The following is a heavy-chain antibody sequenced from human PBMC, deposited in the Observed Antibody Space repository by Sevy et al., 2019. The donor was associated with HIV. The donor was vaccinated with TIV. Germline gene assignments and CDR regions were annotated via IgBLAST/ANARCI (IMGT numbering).Heavy chain of an antibody. CDR2: IHQSGST. J-gene: IGHJ4*02. D-gene: IGHD3-22*01. V-gene: IGHV4-38-2*02. Sequence: SETLSLTCTVSGYSISTGYYWGWIRQPPGKGLEWIGNIHQSGSTYSNPSLKSRITISVDTSKNQFSLNLISVTAADTAVYYCARRTYYSDSTAYYFDYWGQGTLVTVSS. CDR3: ARRTYYSDSTAYYFDY. CDR1: GYSISTGYY.